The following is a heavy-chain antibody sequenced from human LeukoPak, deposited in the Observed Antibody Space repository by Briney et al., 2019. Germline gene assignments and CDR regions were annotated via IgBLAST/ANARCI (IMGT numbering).Heavy chain of an antibody. CDR1: GFTFSTYG. CDR2: ISGSGGST. V-gene: IGHV3-23*01. Sequence: GGSLRLSCAASGFTFSTYGMTWVRQAPGKGLEWVSAISGSGGSTYYADSVKGRFTISRDNSKNTLYLQMNSLKTEDTAVYYCFCGVGGVMVRGLIINYWGQGTLVTVSS. D-gene: IGHD3-10*01. J-gene: IGHJ4*02. CDR3: FCGVGGVMVRGLIINY.